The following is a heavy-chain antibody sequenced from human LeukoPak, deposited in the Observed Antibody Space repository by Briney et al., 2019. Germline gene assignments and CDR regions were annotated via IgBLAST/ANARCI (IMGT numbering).Heavy chain of an antibody. CDR1: GFTFSSYA. Sequence: GGSLRLSCAASGFTFSSYAMSWVRQAPGKGLERVSAISGSGGSTYYADSVKGRFTISRDNSKNTLYLQMNSLRAEDTAVYYCAKIWHEAVYYFDYWGQGTLVTVSS. CDR3: AKIWHEAVYYFDY. D-gene: IGHD2-8*01. CDR2: ISGSGGST. J-gene: IGHJ4*02. V-gene: IGHV3-23*01.